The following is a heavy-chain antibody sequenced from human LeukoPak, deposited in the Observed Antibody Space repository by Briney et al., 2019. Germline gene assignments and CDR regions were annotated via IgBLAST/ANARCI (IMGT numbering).Heavy chain of an antibody. V-gene: IGHV4-4*07. CDR3: ARQEYNWNENWFDP. Sequence: SETLSLTCTVSGGSISSYYWSWIRQPAGKGLEWIGRIYTSGSTNYNPSLKSRVTMSVDTSKNQFSLKLSSVTAADTAVYYCARQEYNWNENWFDPWGQGTLVTVSS. J-gene: IGHJ5*02. CDR2: IYTSGST. CDR1: GGSISSYY. D-gene: IGHD1-20*01.